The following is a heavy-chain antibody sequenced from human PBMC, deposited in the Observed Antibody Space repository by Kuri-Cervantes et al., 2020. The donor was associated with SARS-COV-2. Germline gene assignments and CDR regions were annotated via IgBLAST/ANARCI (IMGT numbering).Heavy chain of an antibody. Sequence: SETLSLTCTVSGASISNGSYYWSWIRQPAGKGLEWIGRFYTTERINYNPSLKSRVTISVDTSKNQFSLRLTSVTAADTAVYYCARDVVHTYGWRAFDYWGQGGLVTVS. CDR3: ARDVVHTYGWRAFDY. V-gene: IGHV4-61*02. J-gene: IGHJ4*02. D-gene: IGHD5-18*01. CDR1: GASISNGSYY. CDR2: FYTTERI.